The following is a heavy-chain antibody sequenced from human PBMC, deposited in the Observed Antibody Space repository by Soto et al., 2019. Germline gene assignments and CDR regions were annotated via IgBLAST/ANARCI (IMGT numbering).Heavy chain of an antibody. CDR1: GYTFTVYY. V-gene: IGHV1-2*02. CDR2: INPKSGGT. Sequence: ASVKVSCKVSGYTFTVYYMHWVRQAPGQGLEWMGWINPKSGGTMYPQKFQGRVTMTWDTSISTAYMALTRLRSDDTAVYYCARDLAKGGGSAGFDYWGQGTLVTVSS. J-gene: IGHJ4*02. D-gene: IGHD1-26*01. CDR3: ARDLAKGGGSAGFDY.